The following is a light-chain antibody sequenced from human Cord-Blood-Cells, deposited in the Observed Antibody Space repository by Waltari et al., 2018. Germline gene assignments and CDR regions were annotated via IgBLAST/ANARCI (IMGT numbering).Light chain of an antibody. V-gene: IGLV1-40*01. Sequence: PGQRVTISCTGSSSNIGAGYDVHWYQQLPGTAPKLLIYGNSNRPSGVPDRFSGSKSGTSASLAITGLQAEDEADYYCQSYDSSLSGSVVFGGGTKLTVL. J-gene: IGLJ2*01. CDR1: SSNIGAGYD. CDR2: GNS. CDR3: QSYDSSLSGSVV.